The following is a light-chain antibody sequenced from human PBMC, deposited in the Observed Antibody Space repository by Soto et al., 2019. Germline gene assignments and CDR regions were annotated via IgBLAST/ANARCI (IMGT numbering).Light chain of an antibody. Sequence: EIVMTQSPATLSVSPGERATLSCRASQSVGSNVAWYQQKPGQAPRLLMYGASTRATGIPARFSGSGSGAEFTLTISSLQSEDFAVYYCQQYNKRPPWTFGQGTKVELK. CDR2: GAS. CDR3: QQYNKRPPWT. CDR1: QSVGSN. J-gene: IGKJ1*01. V-gene: IGKV3-15*01.